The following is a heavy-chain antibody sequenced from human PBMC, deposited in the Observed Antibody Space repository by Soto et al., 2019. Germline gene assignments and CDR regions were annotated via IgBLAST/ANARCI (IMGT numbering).Heavy chain of an antibody. CDR3: ARPSGGRIRYLEPFDY. CDR2: LIPVFGTT. J-gene: IGHJ4*02. Sequence: QVQLVQSGAEVRKPGSSVTVSCKASGDTFTKYAISWVRQAPGQGLEWVGGLIPVFGTTNNAQKFRDRVTITADESTSTVYMELSSLRSEDTAVYYCARPSGGRIRYLEPFDYWGQGTQITVS. CDR1: GDTFTKYA. D-gene: IGHD3-3*01. V-gene: IGHV1-69*01.